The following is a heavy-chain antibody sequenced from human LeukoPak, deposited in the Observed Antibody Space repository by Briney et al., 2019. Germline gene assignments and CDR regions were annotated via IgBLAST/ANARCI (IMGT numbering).Heavy chain of an antibody. V-gene: IGHV4-4*02. D-gene: IGHD2-2*01. J-gene: IGHJ4*02. CDR2: IYHSGST. Sequence: SETLSLTCDVSGGSITQTNYWTWVRQPPGKGLEWIGEIYHSGSTNYNPSLKSRVTISVDKSKNQFSLKLRSVTAADTAVYYCARDYCSSTSCYAGIGYWGQGTLVTVSS. CDR1: GGSITQTNY. CDR3: ARDYCSSTSCYAGIGY.